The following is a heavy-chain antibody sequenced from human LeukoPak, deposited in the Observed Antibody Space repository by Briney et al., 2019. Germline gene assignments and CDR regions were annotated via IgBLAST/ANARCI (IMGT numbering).Heavy chain of an antibody. CDR3: ARARGDYVQDY. Sequence: GASVKVSCKASGYTFTSYYMHWVRQAPGQGLEWMGLINPSGGSTSYAQKFQGRVTMTRDTSTSTVYMELSSLRSEDTAVYYCARARGDYVQDYGGRGPLVPVPS. CDR2: INPSGGST. V-gene: IGHV1-46*01. D-gene: IGHD4-17*01. CDR1: GYTFTSYY. J-gene: IGHJ4*02.